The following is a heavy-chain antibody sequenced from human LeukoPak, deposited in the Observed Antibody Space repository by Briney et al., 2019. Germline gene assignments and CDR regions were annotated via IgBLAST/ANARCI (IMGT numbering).Heavy chain of an antibody. J-gene: IGHJ5*02. V-gene: IGHV4-59*01. CDR1: GGSISSYY. CDR2: IYYSGST. Sequence: SETLSLTCTVSGGSISSYYWSWIRQPPGKGLEWIGYIYYSGSTNYNPSLKSRVTISVDTSKNQFSLKLSSVTAADTAVYYCAGIQLERRWFDPWGQRTLVTVSS. CDR3: AGIQLERRWFDP. D-gene: IGHD1-1*01.